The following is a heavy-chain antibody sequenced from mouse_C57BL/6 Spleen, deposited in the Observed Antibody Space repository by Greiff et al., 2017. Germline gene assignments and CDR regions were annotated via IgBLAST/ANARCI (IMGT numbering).Heavy chain of an antibody. CDR2: IWSGGST. CDR3: ARSYYDYDGFAY. CDR1: GFSLTSYG. J-gene: IGHJ3*01. V-gene: IGHV2-2*01. Sequence: VQLQQSGPGLVQPSQSLSITCTVSGFSLTSYGVHWVRQSPGTGLEWLGVIWSGGSTDYNAAFISRLSISKDNSKSQVFFKMNSLQADDTAIYYCARSYYDYDGFAYWGQGTLVTVSA. D-gene: IGHD2-4*01.